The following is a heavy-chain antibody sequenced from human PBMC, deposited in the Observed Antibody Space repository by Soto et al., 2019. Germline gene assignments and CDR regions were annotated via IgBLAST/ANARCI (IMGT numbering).Heavy chain of an antibody. D-gene: IGHD6-13*01. J-gene: IGHJ6*03. V-gene: IGHV3-30*18. CDR2: ISYDGSNK. CDR3: AKSAGRPYYYYYYMDV. CDR1: GFTFSSYG. Sequence: GGSLRLSCAASGFTFSSYGMHWVRQAPGKGLEWVAVISYDGSNKYYADSVKGRFTISRDNSKNTLYLQMNSLRAEDTAVYYCAKSAGRPYYYYYYMDVWGKGTTVTVSS.